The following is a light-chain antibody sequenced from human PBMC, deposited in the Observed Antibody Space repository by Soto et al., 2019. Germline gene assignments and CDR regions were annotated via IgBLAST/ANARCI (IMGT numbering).Light chain of an antibody. CDR2: DVS. Sequence: DIQMTQSPSTLSASVGDRVTITCRASQSISSWLAWYQQKPGKAPKLLIYDVSNLESGVPSRFSGSGSGTDFTLTISSLQAEDVAVYYCQQYYSTPPTFGQGTKVEIK. CDR1: QSISSW. V-gene: IGKV1-5*01. CDR3: QQYYSTPPT. J-gene: IGKJ1*01.